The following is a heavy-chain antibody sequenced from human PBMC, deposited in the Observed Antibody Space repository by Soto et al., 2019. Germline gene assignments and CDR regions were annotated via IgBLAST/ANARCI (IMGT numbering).Heavy chain of an antibody. CDR2: IIPIFGTA. CDR1: GGTFSSYA. V-gene: IGHV1-69*12. J-gene: IGHJ6*02. Sequence: QVQLVQSGAEVKKPGSSVKVSCKASGGTFSSYAISWVRQAPGQGLEWMGGIIPIFGTANYAQKFQGRVTITADESTITAYMELSSLRSEDTAVYYCVSSRYCISTSCLPSSFGYYYYGMDVWGQGTTVTVSS. CDR3: VSSRYCISTSCLPSSFGYYYYGMDV. D-gene: IGHD2-2*01.